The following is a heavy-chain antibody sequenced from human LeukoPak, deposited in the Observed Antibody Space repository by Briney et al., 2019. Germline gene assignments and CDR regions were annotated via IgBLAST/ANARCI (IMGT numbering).Heavy chain of an antibody. D-gene: IGHD4-17*01. CDR2: INHSGNA. Sequence: SETLSLTCAVYGGSFSGYYWSWIRQPPGKGLEWVGEINHSGNANYNPSLKSRVTISLDMSENHFSLKLTSVTAADTAVYYCARGQGTVTTHWGQGTLVTVSS. CDR3: ARGQGTVTTH. CDR1: GGSFSGYY. V-gene: IGHV4-34*01. J-gene: IGHJ4*02.